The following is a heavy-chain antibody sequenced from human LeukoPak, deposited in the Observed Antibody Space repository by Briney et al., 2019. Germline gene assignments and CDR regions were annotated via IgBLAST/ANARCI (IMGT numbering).Heavy chain of an antibody. Sequence: GGSLRLSCAASGFSFSSYTMNWVRQAPGKGLEWVAVISYDGSNKYYADSVKGRFTISRDNSKNTLYLQMNSLRAEDTAVYYCARGAARYNWKGNWFDPWGQGTLVTVSS. J-gene: IGHJ5*02. D-gene: IGHD1-20*01. CDR1: GFSFSSYT. CDR3: ARGAARYNWKGNWFDP. CDR2: ISYDGSNK. V-gene: IGHV3-30-3*01.